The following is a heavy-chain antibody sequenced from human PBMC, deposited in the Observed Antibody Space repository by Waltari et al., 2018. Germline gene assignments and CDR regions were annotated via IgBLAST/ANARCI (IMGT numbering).Heavy chain of an antibody. CDR3: AILYASPGYYTLS. J-gene: IGHJ5*02. V-gene: IGHV4-34*01. D-gene: IGHD3-3*01. CDR1: GGSFSGYY. Sequence: QVQLQQWGAGLLKPSETLSLTCAVYGGSFSGYYWSWIRQPPGKGLEWIGEINHSGSTNYNPSLKSRVTISVATSKNQFSLKLSSLTAADTAVYYCAILYASPGYYTLSWGQGTLVTVSS. CDR2: INHSGST.